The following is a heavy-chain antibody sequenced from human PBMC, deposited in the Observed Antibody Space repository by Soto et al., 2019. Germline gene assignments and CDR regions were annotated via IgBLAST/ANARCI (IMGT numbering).Heavy chain of an antibody. CDR3: ARDHSLEGTYYYRIDV. V-gene: IGHV1-18*01. J-gene: IGHJ6*02. CDR2: ISPFNGNT. CDR1: GYPFTHYG. Sequence: ASVKVSCKSSGYPFTHYGITWIRQAPGQGLEWMGWISPFNGNTNYGQTLQGRVTLTTDTSTSTVYMELRSLRSDDTAVYYCARDHSLEGTYYYRIDVWCQRTTVTV. D-gene: IGHD1-1*01.